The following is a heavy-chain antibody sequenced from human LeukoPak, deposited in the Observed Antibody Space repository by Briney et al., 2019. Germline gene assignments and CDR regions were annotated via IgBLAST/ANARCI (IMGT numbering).Heavy chain of an antibody. Sequence: SETLSLTCTVSGDSINSYYWSWIRQPPGKGLEWVGYIYYSGSTNYKPSLKRRVTISVDTSKNQFSLKVSSVTAADTAVYYCASSRSSSGWSLIDYWGQGALVTVSS. J-gene: IGHJ4*02. CDR3: ASSRSSSGWSLIDY. CDR2: IYYSGST. D-gene: IGHD6-19*01. CDR1: GDSINSYY. V-gene: IGHV4-59*01.